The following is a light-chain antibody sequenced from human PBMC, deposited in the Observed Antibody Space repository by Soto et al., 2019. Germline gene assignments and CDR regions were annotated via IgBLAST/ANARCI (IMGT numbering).Light chain of an antibody. V-gene: IGKV3-20*01. CDR3: QQYNNWLRT. CDR2: AAS. J-gene: IGKJ1*01. Sequence: EIVLTHSPGTLALSPGEGAALSRSASQSVSSSFLAWYQQRPGQAPRLLIYAASNTAPGIPDRFSGSGSGTDFTLTISRLEPEDFAVYYCQQYNNWLRTFGQGTKVDI. CDR1: QSVSSSF.